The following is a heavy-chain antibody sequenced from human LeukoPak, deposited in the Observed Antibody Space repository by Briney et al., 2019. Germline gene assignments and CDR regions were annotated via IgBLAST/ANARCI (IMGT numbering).Heavy chain of an antibody. CDR2: IYTSGST. Sequence: SQTLPLTCTVSGGSISSGSYYWSWIRQPAGKGLEWIGRIYTSGSTNYNPSLKSRVTISVDTSKNQFSLKLSSVTAADTAVYYCARNYYYMDVWGKGTTVTVSS. J-gene: IGHJ6*03. V-gene: IGHV4-61*02. CDR3: ARNYYYMDV. CDR1: GGSISSGSYY.